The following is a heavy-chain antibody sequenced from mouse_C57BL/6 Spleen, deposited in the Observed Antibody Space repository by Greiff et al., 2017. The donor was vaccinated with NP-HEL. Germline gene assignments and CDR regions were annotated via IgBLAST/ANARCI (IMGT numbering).Heavy chain of an antibody. CDR1: GFTFSDYY. Sequence: EVMLVESEGGLVQPGSSMKLSCTASGFTFSDYYMAWVRQVPEKGLEWVANINYDGSSTYYLDSLKSRFIISRDNAKNILYLQMSSLKSEDTATYYCARRTGTYYFDYWGQGTTLTVSS. D-gene: IGHD4-1*01. V-gene: IGHV5-16*02. CDR3: ARRTGTYYFDY. CDR2: INYDGSST. J-gene: IGHJ2*01.